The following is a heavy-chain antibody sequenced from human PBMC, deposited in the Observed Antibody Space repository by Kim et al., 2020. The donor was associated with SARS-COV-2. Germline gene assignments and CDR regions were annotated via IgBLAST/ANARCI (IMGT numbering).Heavy chain of an antibody. J-gene: IGHJ5*02. CDR1: GFTFSGYW. CDR3: ARDLGYSSSSGVGWFDP. V-gene: IGHV3-74*01. Sequence: GGSLRLSCAASGFTFSGYWMHWVRQAPGKGLVWVSRINSDGSSTSYADSVKGRFTISRDNAKNTLYLQMNSLRAEDTAVYYCARDLGYSSSSGVGWFDPWGQGTLVTVSS. D-gene: IGHD6-6*01. CDR2: INSDGSST.